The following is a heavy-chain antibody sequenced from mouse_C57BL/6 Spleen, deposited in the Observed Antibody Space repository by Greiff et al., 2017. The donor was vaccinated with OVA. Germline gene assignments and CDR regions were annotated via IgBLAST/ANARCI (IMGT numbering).Heavy chain of an antibody. J-gene: IGHJ4*01. CDR2: IYPGDGDT. V-gene: IGHV1-82*01. CDR1: GYAFSSSW. Sequence: VQLQQSGPELVKPGASVKISCKASGYAFSSSWMNWVKQRPGKGLEWIGRIYPGDGDTNYNGKFKGKATLTEDKTSSTAYMQHSSLTSTDTEVYFCARGGLLRYAMDYWGQGTSVTVSS. CDR3: ARGGLLRYAMDY. D-gene: IGHD2-3*01.